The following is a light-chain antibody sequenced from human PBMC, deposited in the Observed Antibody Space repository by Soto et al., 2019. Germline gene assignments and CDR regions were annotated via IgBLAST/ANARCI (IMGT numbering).Light chain of an antibody. J-gene: IGLJ3*02. Sequence: QSVLTQPASVSGSPGQSLTISCTGTSTDVGGYNYVSWYQQHPGKAPKLMIYEVSNRPSGVSNRFSGSKSGNTASLTISGLQAEDEADYYCISYASSSTLGVFGGGTKLTVL. V-gene: IGLV2-14*01. CDR1: STDVGGYNY. CDR3: ISYASSSTLGV. CDR2: EVS.